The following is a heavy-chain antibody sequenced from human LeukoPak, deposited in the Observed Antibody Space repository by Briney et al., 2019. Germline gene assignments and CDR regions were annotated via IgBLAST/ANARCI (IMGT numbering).Heavy chain of an antibody. V-gene: IGHV3-23*01. CDR1: GFSFSSYA. CDR2: ISGRGGTT. CDR3: AKDRGSGWPQFDY. J-gene: IGHJ4*02. Sequence: PGGSLRLSCAASGFSFSSYAMSWVRQAPGKGLEWVSAISGRGGTTYYADSVKGRFTISRDNSKNTLYLQMNSLRAEDTAVYYCAKDRGSGWPQFDYWGQGTLVTVYS. D-gene: IGHD6-19*01.